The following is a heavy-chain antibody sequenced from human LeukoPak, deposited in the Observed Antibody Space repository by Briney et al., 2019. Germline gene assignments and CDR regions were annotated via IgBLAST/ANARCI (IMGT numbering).Heavy chain of an antibody. CDR2: INPSSGGT. V-gene: IGHV1-2*02. CDR1: GYTFTGYY. J-gene: IGHJ5*02. D-gene: IGHD3-16*02. CDR3: ARDSYTYRYEPKGFDP. Sequence: ASVKVSCKASGYTFTGYYMHWVRQAPGQGLEWMGWINPSSGGTNYAQKFQGRVTMTRDTSISTAYMELSRLRSDDTAVYYCARDSYTYRYEPKGFDPWGLGTLVTVSS.